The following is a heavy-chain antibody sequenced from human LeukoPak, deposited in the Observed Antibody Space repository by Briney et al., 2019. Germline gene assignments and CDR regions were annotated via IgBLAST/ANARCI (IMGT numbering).Heavy chain of an antibody. CDR3: ARAYSGYSIDF. CDR2: IYPSGGGS. Sequence: ASVKVSCKASGYTFTNFYLHWVRQAPGNGLVWMGIIYPSGGGSSYAQKFQGRVTMTRDTSTSTVYMELSSLTSQDTAVYYCARAYSGYSIDFWGQGTLVTVSS. CDR1: GYTFTNFY. V-gene: IGHV1-46*01. J-gene: IGHJ4*02. D-gene: IGHD3-22*01.